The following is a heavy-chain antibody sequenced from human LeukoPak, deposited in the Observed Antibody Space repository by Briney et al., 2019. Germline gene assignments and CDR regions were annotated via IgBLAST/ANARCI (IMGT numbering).Heavy chain of an antibody. Sequence: SETLSLTCTVSGGSTNSYYWSWIRQSPGKGLEWIGYVAYSGSTNYNPSHKSRVTISLDTSKNQFSLKLSSVTAADTAVYYCARTVSGYYFNAWGPGTLVTAS. D-gene: IGHD5-12*01. J-gene: IGHJ5*02. CDR2: VAYSGST. CDR3: ARTVSGYYFNA. CDR1: GGSTNSYY. V-gene: IGHV4-59*01.